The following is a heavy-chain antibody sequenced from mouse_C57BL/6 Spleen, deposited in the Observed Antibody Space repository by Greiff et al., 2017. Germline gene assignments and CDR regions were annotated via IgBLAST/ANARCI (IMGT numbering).Heavy chain of an antibody. V-gene: IGHV5-17*01. Sequence: EVKLVESGGGLVKPGGSLKLSCAASGFTFSDYGMHWVRQAPEKGLEWVAYISSGSSTIYYADTVKGRFTISRDNAKNTLFLQMTSLRSEDTAMYYCARTMDGSYYFDYWGQGTTLTVSS. CDR2: ISSGSSTI. J-gene: IGHJ2*01. CDR3: ARTMDGSYYFDY. D-gene: IGHD1-1*01. CDR1: GFTFSDYG.